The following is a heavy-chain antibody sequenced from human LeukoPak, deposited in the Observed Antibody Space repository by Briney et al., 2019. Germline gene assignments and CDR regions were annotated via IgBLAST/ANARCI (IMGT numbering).Heavy chain of an antibody. D-gene: IGHD4-23*01. CDR1: GFTVGNNY. J-gene: IGHJ5*02. CDR3: ARGRAGWKPYNWFDP. Sequence: PGGSLRLSCAASGFTVGNNYMNWVRQAPGKGLEWVSLIFSHGETSYADSVKGRFTISRDNSKNTLYLQMNGLRVEDTAVYYCARGRAGWKPYNWFDPWGQGTLVTVSS. CDR2: IFSHGET. V-gene: IGHV3-66*01.